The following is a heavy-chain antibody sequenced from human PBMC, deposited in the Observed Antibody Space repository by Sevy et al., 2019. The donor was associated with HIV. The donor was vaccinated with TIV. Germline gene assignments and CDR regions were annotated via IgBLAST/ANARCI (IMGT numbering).Heavy chain of an antibody. CDR3: ARDGLYGGNFEYFRH. J-gene: IGHJ1*01. D-gene: IGHD4-17*01. Sequence: GESLKISCAASGFTFSNYALTWVRQAPGKGLDWVSSITGSSTTIYYADSVKGRFTVSRDNSNNTLYLHINSLRAEDTAVYYCARDGLYGGNFEYFRHWGQGTLVTVSS. CDR1: GFTFSNYA. V-gene: IGHV3-23*01. CDR2: ITGSSTTI.